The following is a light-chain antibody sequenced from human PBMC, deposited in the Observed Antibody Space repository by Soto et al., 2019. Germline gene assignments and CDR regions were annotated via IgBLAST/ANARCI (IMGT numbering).Light chain of an antibody. V-gene: IGKV1-27*01. CDR1: QGISNY. J-gene: IGKJ5*01. CDR2: AAS. Sequence: RMTQSPAAVSAYPSHRVTLSCRASQGISNYLAWYQQKPGKVPKLLIYAASTLQSGVPSRFSGSGSGTDFTLTISSLQPEDVATYYCQEYNSARITFDQGTRLEIK. CDR3: QEYNSARIT.